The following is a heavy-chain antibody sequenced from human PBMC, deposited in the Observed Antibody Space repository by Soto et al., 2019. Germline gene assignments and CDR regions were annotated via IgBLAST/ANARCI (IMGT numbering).Heavy chain of an antibody. CDR2: IWYDGSNK. CDR1: GFTFSSYG. D-gene: IGHD3-10*01. CDR3: ARDHMVRGVVAHDVFDY. Sequence: QVQLVESGGGVVQPGRSLRLSCAASGFTFSSYGMHWVRQAPGKGLEWVAVIWYDGSNKYYADSVKGRFTISRDNSKNTLYLQMNSLRAEDTAVYYCARDHMVRGVVAHDVFDYWGQGTLVSVSS. V-gene: IGHV3-33*01. J-gene: IGHJ4*02.